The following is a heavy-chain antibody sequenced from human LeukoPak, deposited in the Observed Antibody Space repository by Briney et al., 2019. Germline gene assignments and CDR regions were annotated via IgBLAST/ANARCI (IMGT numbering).Heavy chain of an antibody. J-gene: IGHJ1*01. V-gene: IGHV3-23*01. D-gene: IGHD6-13*01. Sequence: PGGSLTFTCAASGFTFSTYVMSWVRQAPGKGLEWVSTISANGGSTYYTDSVKGRFTISRDNSKNTLYLQMNSLRAEDTAVYYCAKPPPDSRSWLLVYWGQDPLHTVSS. CDR1: GFTFSTYV. CDR3: AKPPPDSRSWLLVY. CDR2: ISANGGST.